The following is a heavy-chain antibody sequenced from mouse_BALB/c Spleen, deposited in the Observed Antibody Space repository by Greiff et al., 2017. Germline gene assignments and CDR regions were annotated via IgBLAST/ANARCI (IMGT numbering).Heavy chain of an antibody. D-gene: IGHD1-1*01. J-gene: IGHJ1*01. Sequence: EVQVVESGGGLVKPGGSLKLSCAASGFTFSSYTMSWVRQTPEKRLEWVATISSGGSYTYYPDSVKGRFTISRDNAKNTLYLQMSSLKSEDTAMYYCTREYGDVWGAGTTVTVSS. CDR3: TREYGDV. V-gene: IGHV5-6-4*01. CDR2: ISSGGSYT. CDR1: GFTFSSYT.